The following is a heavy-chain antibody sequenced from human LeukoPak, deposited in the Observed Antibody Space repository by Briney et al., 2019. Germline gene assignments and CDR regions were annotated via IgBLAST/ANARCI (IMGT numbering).Heavy chain of an antibody. J-gene: IGHJ5*02. CDR3: ARDGRIGVTGAPNWFDP. CDR1: GGSISNYY. CDR2: IYYSGST. D-gene: IGHD6-19*01. Sequence: SETLSLTCTVSGGSISNYYWSWIRQPPGKGLEWIGYIYYSGSTNYNPSLKSRVTISVDTSKNQFSLKLSSVTAADTAVYYCARDGRIGVTGAPNWFDPWGQGTLVTVSS. V-gene: IGHV4-59*01.